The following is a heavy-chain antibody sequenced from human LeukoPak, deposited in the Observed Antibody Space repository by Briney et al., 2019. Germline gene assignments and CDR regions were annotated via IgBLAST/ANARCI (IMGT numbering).Heavy chain of an antibody. V-gene: IGHV3-21*01. CDR2: ISSSSSYI. D-gene: IGHD3-22*01. Sequence: GGSLRLSCAASGFTFSSYSMNWVRQAPGKGLEWVSSISSSSSYIYYADSVKGRFTISRDNAKNSLYLQMNSLRAEDTAVYYCARGLSDTSGYYYGGRFDPWGQGTLVTVSS. CDR1: GFTFSSYS. CDR3: ARGLSDTSGYYYGGRFDP. J-gene: IGHJ5*02.